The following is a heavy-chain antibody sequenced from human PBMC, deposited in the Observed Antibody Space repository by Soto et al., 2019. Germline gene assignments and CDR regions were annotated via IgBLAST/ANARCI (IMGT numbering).Heavy chain of an antibody. CDR1: GFTFSNYG. V-gene: IGHV3-30*18. CDR3: AKARVRLVGGNSFDY. CDR2: ISDDGDKR. J-gene: IGHJ4*02. Sequence: SLRLSCVGSGFTFSNYGMHWVRQPAGKGLEWVALISDDGDKRYYADSVRGRLIISRDNSKDTLYLQMNSLGPDDTAVYFCAKARVRLVGGNSFDYWCQGT. D-gene: IGHD1-26*01.